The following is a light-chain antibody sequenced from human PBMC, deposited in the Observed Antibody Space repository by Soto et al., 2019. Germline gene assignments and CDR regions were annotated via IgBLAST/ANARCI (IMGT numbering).Light chain of an antibody. CDR2: DVD. V-gene: IGLV2-11*01. Sequence: QPVLTQPRSVSGPPGQSVAISCTGISNYIGPYNYVSWYQQHPGKAPKLIIYDVDKRPSGVPYRFSGSKSGDTASLTISGLQPDDEADYYCCSYADTYVELGGGTKVTVL. J-gene: IGLJ2*01. CDR3: CSYADTYVE. CDR1: SNYIGPYNY.